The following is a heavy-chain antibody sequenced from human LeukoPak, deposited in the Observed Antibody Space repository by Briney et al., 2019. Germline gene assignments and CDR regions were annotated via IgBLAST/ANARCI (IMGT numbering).Heavy chain of an antibody. Sequence: SETLSLTCTVSGGSISSYYWSWIRQPPGKGLEWIGYIYYSGSTNYNPSLKSRVTISVDTSKNQFSLKLSSVTAADTAVYYCARQVWFGDPGAPYYYGMDVWGQGTTVTVSS. J-gene: IGHJ6*02. CDR2: IYYSGST. CDR1: GGSISSYY. V-gene: IGHV4-59*08. D-gene: IGHD3-10*01. CDR3: ARQVWFGDPGAPYYYGMDV.